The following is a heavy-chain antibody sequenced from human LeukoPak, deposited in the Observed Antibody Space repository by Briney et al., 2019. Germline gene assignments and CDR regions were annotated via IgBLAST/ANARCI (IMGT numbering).Heavy chain of an antibody. CDR1: GFTFSSYA. J-gene: IGHJ4*02. CDR2: ISGSGGST. CDR3: AKEVPYDSSGYFWLFDY. D-gene: IGHD3-22*01. V-gene: IGHV3-23*01. Sequence: GGSLRLSCAASGFTFSSYAMRWVRQAPGKGLEWVSAISGSGGSTYYADSVKGRFTISRDNSKNTLYLQMNSLRAEDTAVYYCAKEVPYDSSGYFWLFDYWGQGTLVTVSS.